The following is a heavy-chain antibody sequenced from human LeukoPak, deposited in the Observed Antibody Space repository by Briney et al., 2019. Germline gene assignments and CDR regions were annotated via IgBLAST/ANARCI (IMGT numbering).Heavy chain of an antibody. CDR1: GYTFTGYY. CDR2: INPNSGGT. CDR3: ASLGPGDSGSWEFDY. J-gene: IGHJ4*02. Sequence: ASVKVSCKASGYTFTGYYMHWVRQAPGQGLEWMGWINPNSGGTNYAQKFQGRVTMTRDTSISTAYMELSRLRSDDTAVYYCASLGPGDSGSWEFDYWGQGTLVTVSS. V-gene: IGHV1-2*02. D-gene: IGHD6-13*01.